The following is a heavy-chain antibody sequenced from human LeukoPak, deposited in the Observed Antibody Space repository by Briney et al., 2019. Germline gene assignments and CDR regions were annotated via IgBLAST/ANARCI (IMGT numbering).Heavy chain of an antibody. J-gene: IGHJ4*02. V-gene: IGHV4-4*07. D-gene: IGHD3-9*01. CDR2: IYTSGST. CDR3: ARISLTGYAPISGYFDY. Sequence: SETLSLTCTVSGGSISSYYWSWIRQPAGKGLEWIGRIYTSGSTNYNPSLNSRVTMSVDTSKNQFSLKLSSVTAADTAVYYCARISLTGYAPISGYFDYWGQGTLVTVSS. CDR1: GGSISSYY.